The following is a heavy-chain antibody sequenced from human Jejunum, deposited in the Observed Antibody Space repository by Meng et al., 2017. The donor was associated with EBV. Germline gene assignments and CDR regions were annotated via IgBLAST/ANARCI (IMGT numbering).Heavy chain of an antibody. CDR1: GFTFSDYA. CDR2: ISGNSITT. CDR3: AKSLFGGNTV. D-gene: IGHD4-23*01. Sequence: EVRLLESVGGLVPPGGSLGISCVASGFTFSDYAMSWVRQAPRKGLEWVSGISGNSITTSYADSVKGRFTISRDNSKNTVFLQMNSLRAEDTAIYYCAKSLFGGNTVWGQGTLVTVSS. V-gene: IGHV3-23*01. J-gene: IGHJ4*02.